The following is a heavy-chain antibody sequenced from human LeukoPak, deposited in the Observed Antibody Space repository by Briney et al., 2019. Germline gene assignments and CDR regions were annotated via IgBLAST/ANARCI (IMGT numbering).Heavy chain of an antibody. CDR1: GGSISSSSYY. V-gene: IGHV4-39*01. CDR2: IYYSGST. Sequence: SETLSLTCTVSGGSISSSSYYWGWIRQPPGKGLEWIGSIYYSGSTYYNPSLRSRVTISVDTSKNQFSLKLSSVTAADTAVYYCARLANSGSGWYKDYWGQGTLVTVSS. CDR3: ARLANSGSGWYKDY. D-gene: IGHD6-19*01. J-gene: IGHJ4*02.